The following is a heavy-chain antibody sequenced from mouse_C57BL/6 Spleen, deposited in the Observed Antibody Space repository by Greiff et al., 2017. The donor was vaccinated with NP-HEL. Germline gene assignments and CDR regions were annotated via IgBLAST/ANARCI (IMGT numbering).Heavy chain of an antibody. D-gene: IGHD1-3*01. CDR2: IYPSDSET. V-gene: IGHV1-61*01. CDR1: GYTFTSYW. Sequence: QVQLQQPGAELVRPGYSVKLSCKASGYTFTSYWMDWVKQRPGQGLEWIGNIYPSDSETHYNQKFKDKTTLTVDKYSSTAYMQLSSLTSEDSAVYYCLKGTFDYWGQGTTLTVSS. CDR3: LKGTFDY. J-gene: IGHJ2*01.